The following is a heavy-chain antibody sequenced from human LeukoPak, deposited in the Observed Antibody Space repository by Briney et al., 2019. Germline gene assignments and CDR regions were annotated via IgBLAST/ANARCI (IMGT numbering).Heavy chain of an antibody. Sequence: SETPSLTCAVYGGSFSGYYWSWIRQPPGKGLEWIGEINHSGSTNYNPSLKSRVTISVDTSKNQFSLKLSSVTAADTAVYYCARFNTAMAVDYWGQGTLVTVSS. V-gene: IGHV4-34*01. CDR1: GGSFSGYY. J-gene: IGHJ4*02. D-gene: IGHD5-18*01. CDR2: INHSGST. CDR3: ARFNTAMAVDY.